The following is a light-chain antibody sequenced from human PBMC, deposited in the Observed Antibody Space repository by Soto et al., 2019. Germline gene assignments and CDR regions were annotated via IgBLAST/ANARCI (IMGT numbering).Light chain of an antibody. CDR3: CSYTSLSSVV. J-gene: IGLJ2*01. CDR2: GVS. Sequence: QSALTQPASVSGSPGQSITISCTGTSSDVGGYNHVSWYQHPHGRAPKLILFGVSDRPAGVSHRFSGSKSGNTASLTISGLQAEDEADYYCCSYTSLSSVVFGGGTKVTVL. V-gene: IGLV2-14*01. CDR1: SSDVGGYNH.